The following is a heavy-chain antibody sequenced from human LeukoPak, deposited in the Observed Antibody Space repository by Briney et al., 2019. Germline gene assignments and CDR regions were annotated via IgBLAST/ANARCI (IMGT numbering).Heavy chain of an antibody. V-gene: IGHV3-23*01. CDR2: ISGSGGST. CDR1: GFSFTTHA. D-gene: IGHD3-10*01. J-gene: IGHJ4*02. CDR3: AKDQDPHSYGSGSYAPFDY. Sequence: PGGSLRLSCVASGFSFTTHAMGWVRQAPGKGLEWVSHISGSGGSTKYSGSVKGRFTISRDNSKNTLYLQINSLGADDTAVYYSAKDQDPHSYGSGSYAPFDYWGQGTLVTVSS.